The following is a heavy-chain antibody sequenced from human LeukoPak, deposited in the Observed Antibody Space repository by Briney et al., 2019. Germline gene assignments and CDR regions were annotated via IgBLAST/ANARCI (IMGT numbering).Heavy chain of an antibody. CDR1: GYTFTSYG. J-gene: IGHJ4*02. V-gene: IGHV1-18*01. D-gene: IGHD3-22*01. Sequence: ASVKVSCKASGYTFTSYGISWVRQAPGHELEWMGWISAYNGNTNYAQKLQGRVTMTTDTSTSTAYMELRSLRSDDTAVYYCATYYYDSSGYYDPGFDYWGQGTLVTVSS. CDR3: ATYYYDSSGYYDPGFDY. CDR2: ISAYNGNT.